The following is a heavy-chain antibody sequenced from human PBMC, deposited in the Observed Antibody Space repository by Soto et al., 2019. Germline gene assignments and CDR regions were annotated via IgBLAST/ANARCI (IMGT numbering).Heavy chain of an antibody. Sequence: QVQLVESGGGVVQPGRSLRLSCAASGFSFSSYGMHWVRQAPGKGLEWVAVIWYDGSNKYYGDSVKGRFTISRDNSKNTLYLQMNSLRAEDTAVYYCARSPPGVAGRYYFDYWGQGTLITVYS. CDR1: GFSFSSYG. V-gene: IGHV3-33*01. CDR2: IWYDGSNK. CDR3: ARSPPGVAGRYYFDY. J-gene: IGHJ4*02. D-gene: IGHD6-6*01.